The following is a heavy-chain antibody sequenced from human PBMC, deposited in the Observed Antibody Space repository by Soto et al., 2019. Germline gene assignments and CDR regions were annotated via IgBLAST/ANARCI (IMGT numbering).Heavy chain of an antibody. CDR3: ARDSCSGGSCYFPWFDP. J-gene: IGHJ5*02. CDR2: ISSSSSYI. V-gene: IGHV3-21*01. CDR1: GFTFSSYS. D-gene: IGHD2-15*01. Sequence: EVQLVESGGGLVKPGGSLRLSCAASGFTFSSYSMNWVRQAPGKGLEWVSSISSSSSYIYYADSVKGRFTISRDNAKNSLYLQMNSLRAEDTAVYYCARDSCSGGSCYFPWFDPWGQGTLVTVSS.